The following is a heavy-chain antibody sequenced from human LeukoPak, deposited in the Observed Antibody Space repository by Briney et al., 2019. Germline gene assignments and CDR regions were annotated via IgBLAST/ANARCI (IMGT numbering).Heavy chain of an antibody. CDR3: ARDLTPYSSGWYDYYYGMDV. CDR1: GYTFTSYG. J-gene: IGHJ6*02. Sequence: GASVKVSCKASGYTFTSYGISWVRQAPGQGLEWMGWISAYNGNTNYAQKLQGRVTMTTDTSTSTAYMELRSLRSDDTAVYYCARDLTPYSSGWYDYYYGMDVWGQGTTVTVSS. V-gene: IGHV1-18*01. D-gene: IGHD6-19*01. CDR2: ISAYNGNT.